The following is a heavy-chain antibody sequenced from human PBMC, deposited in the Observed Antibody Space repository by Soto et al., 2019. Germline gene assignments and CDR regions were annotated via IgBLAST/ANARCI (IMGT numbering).Heavy chain of an antibody. Sequence: VQLLESGGGLLQPGGSRRLSCVASGFIFNNFAMVWVRQAPGKGLEWVSSITASGGSTYYADSVRGRFTVSRDRSKSTVFLQMDRLSADDTAVYYCAKVTDSYAHGGFDIWGQGTMVTVSS. V-gene: IGHV3-23*01. D-gene: IGHD5-18*01. CDR2: ITASGGST. CDR1: GFIFNNFA. CDR3: AKVTDSYAHGGFDI. J-gene: IGHJ3*02.